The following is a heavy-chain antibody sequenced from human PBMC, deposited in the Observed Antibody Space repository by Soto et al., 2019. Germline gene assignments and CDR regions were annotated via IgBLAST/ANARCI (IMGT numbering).Heavy chain of an antibody. V-gene: IGHV4-39*01. D-gene: IGHD4-17*01. CDR1: GGSISSSSYY. CDR2: IYYSGST. Sequence: SETLSLTCTVSGGSISSSSYYWGWIRQPPGKGLEWIGTIYYSGSTYYNPSLKSRVTISVDTSKNQFSLKLSSVTATDTAVYYCARHGNTVTTGYYYGMDVWGQGTTVTVSS. J-gene: IGHJ6*02. CDR3: ARHGNTVTTGYYYGMDV.